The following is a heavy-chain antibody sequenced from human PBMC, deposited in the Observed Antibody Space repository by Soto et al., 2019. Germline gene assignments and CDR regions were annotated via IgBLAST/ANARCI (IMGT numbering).Heavy chain of an antibody. CDR2: ISGTSGTT. Sequence: GSLRLSCAASGFTFSTYAMSWVRQAPGKGLEWVSVISGTSGTTHYADSVKGRFTISRDNSKNTLYLQMNSLRVEDTALYFCAKKPTGSQDYWGQGTPVTVS. V-gene: IGHV3-23*01. D-gene: IGHD2-8*02. J-gene: IGHJ4*02. CDR3: AKKPTGSQDY. CDR1: GFTFSTYA.